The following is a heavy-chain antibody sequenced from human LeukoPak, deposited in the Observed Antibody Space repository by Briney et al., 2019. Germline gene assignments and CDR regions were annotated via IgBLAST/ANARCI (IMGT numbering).Heavy chain of an antibody. J-gene: IGHJ4*02. CDR3: AREGGKDFDY. V-gene: IGHV4-31*03. CDR2: IYYSGGT. CDR1: GGSISSGGYY. Sequence: PSETLSLTCTVSGGSISSGGYYWSWIRQHPGKGLEWIGYIYYSGGTYYNPSLKSRVTISVDTSKNQFSLKLSSVTAADTAVYYCAREGGKDFDYWSQGTLVTVSS. D-gene: IGHD3-16*01.